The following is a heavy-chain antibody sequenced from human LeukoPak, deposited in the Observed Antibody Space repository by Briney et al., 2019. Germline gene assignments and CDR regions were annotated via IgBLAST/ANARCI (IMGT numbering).Heavy chain of an antibody. J-gene: IGHJ5*02. D-gene: IGHD2/OR15-2a*01. Sequence: GASVTVSCKASGYTFTSYDINWVRQAPGQGLEWMGWMNPNSGNTGYAQKFQGRVTMTTNTSISTAYMELSSLRSEDTAVYYCPRVNSGAEWFDHWGQGTLVTVSS. CDR2: MNPNSGNT. CDR1: GYTFTSYD. CDR3: PRVNSGAEWFDH. V-gene: IGHV1-8*01.